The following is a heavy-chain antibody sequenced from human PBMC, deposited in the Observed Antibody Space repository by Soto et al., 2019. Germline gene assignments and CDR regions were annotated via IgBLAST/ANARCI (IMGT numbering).Heavy chain of an antibody. CDR1: GDSVSSNSSA. CDR3: ARAPQTTVTTFFDY. V-gene: IGHV6-1*01. Sequence: SQPLSLTGAISGDSVSSNSSACNFIRQSPSRGLEWLGRTYYRSKLYNDYAVSVKSRITINPDTSKNQFSLQLNSVTPEDTAVYYCARAPQTTVTTFFDYWGQGTLVTVSS. CDR2: TYYRSKLYN. J-gene: IGHJ4*02. D-gene: IGHD4-17*01.